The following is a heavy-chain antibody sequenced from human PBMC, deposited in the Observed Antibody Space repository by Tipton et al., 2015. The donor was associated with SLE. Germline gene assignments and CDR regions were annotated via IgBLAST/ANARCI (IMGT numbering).Heavy chain of an antibody. V-gene: IGHV4-59*11. CDR2: FYYSGST. Sequence: TLSLTCTVSGASISSHYWSWIRQPPGKGLEWIGYFYYSGSTDYNPSLESRVTISVDTSKNQFSLKMTSVTPADTAVYYCARDPAATLFFQHWGQGTLVTVPS. CDR3: ARDPAATLFFQH. CDR1: GASISSHY. D-gene: IGHD6-13*01. J-gene: IGHJ1*01.